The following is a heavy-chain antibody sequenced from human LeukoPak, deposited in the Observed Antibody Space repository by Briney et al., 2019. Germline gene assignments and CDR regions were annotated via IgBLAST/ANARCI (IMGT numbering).Heavy chain of an antibody. V-gene: IGHV3-74*01. CDR2: INSDGSYT. CDR1: GFTFSRYW. D-gene: IGHD2-2*01. Sequence: GGSLRLSCAASGFTFSRYWMHWVRHAPGKGLVWVSRINSDGSYTSYADFVKGRFTISRDNAKNTVYLQMSSLRAEDTAVYYCARICSTTDCLISAWGQGTLVTVSS. J-gene: IGHJ4*02. CDR3: ARICSTTDCLISA.